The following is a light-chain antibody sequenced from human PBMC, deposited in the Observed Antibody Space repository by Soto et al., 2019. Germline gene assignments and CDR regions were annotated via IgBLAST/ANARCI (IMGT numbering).Light chain of an antibody. V-gene: IGKV1D-12*01. CDR1: ESVGNW. CDR2: AAT. Sequence: DIQMTQSPSSLSASVGDRITITCRAHESVGNWLAWYQQKPGKAPKLLIYAATTLQSGVPSRLSGSRSGTVFSLTVSSLQPEDLATYYCQQANRFPLSFGGGTKVEIK. CDR3: QQANRFPLS. J-gene: IGKJ4*01.